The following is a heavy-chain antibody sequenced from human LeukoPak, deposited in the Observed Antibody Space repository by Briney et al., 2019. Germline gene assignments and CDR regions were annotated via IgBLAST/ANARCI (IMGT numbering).Heavy chain of an antibody. CDR1: GFTLRNYW. CDR3: ARGGGYTYEAFDY. CDR2: INSDGSST. J-gene: IGHJ4*02. V-gene: IGHV3-74*01. D-gene: IGHD5-18*01. Sequence: GGSLRLSCAASGFTLRNYWMHWVRQAPGKGLVWVSRINSDGSSTSYADSVKGRFTISRDNAKNTLFLQMNSLRAKDTAVYYCARGGGYTYEAFDYWGQGTLVTVSS.